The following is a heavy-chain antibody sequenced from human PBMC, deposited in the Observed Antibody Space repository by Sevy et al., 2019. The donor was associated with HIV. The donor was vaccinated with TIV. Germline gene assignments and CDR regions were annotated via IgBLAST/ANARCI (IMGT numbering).Heavy chain of an antibody. CDR2: ISYDGSNK. CDR1: GFTFNSYA. V-gene: IGHV3-30-3*01. CDR3: ARDLAYDSSGAFDY. Sequence: GGSLRLSCAASGFTFNSYAMHWVRQAPGKGLEWVAVISYDGSNKYYADSVKGRFTISRDNSKNTLYLQMNSLRAEDTAVYYCARDLAYDSSGAFDYWGQGTLVTVSS. J-gene: IGHJ4*02. D-gene: IGHD3-22*01.